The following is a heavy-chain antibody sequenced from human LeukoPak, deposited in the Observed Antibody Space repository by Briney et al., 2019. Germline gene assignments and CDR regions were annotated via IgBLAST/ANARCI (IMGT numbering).Heavy chain of an antibody. CDR1: GGTFSSYA. V-gene: IGHV1-69*13. Sequence: ASVKVSCKASGGTFSSYAISWVRQAPGQGLEWMGGIIPIFGTANYAQKFQGRVTITADESTSTAYMELSSLRSEDTAVYYCARVVSRGDDFDYWGQGTLVTVSS. D-gene: IGHD2-21*02. CDR3: ARVVSRGDDFDY. CDR2: IIPIFGTA. J-gene: IGHJ4*02.